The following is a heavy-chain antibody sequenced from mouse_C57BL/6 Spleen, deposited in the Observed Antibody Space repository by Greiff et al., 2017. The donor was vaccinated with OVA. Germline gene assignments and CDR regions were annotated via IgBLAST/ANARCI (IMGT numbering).Heavy chain of an antibody. CDR1: GYTFTSYW. D-gene: IGHD6-1*01. CDR3: ARSSGDWYFDV. CDR2: IDPSASYT. Sequence: QVQLQQSGAELVMPGASVKLSCKASGYTFTSYWMHWVKQRPGQGLEWIGEIDPSASYTNYNQKFKGKSTLTVDKSSSTAYMQLSSLTSEDSAVYYCARSSGDWYFDVCGTGTTVTVSS. J-gene: IGHJ1*03. V-gene: IGHV1-69*01.